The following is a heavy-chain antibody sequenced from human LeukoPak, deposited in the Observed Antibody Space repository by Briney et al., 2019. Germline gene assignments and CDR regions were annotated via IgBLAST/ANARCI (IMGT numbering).Heavy chain of an antibody. CDR3: VSLSRWYNPRVGY. J-gene: IGHJ4*02. D-gene: IGHD6-13*01. CDR1: GFTFSSYS. CDR2: ISSSSSYI. V-gene: IGHV3-21*01. Sequence: GGSLRLSCAASGFTFSSYSMNWVRQAPGKGLEWVSSISSSSSYIYYADSVKGRFTISRDNAKNSLYLQMNSLRAEDTAVYYCVSLSRWYNPRVGYWGQGTLVTVSS.